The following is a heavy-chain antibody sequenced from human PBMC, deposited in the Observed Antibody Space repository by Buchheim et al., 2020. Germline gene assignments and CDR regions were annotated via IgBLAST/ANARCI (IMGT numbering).Heavy chain of an antibody. V-gene: IGHV3-23*01. CDR1: GFTFRDYA. Sequence: EVQLLESGGGLVQPGGSLRLSCAASGFTFRDYAMNWVRQAPGKGLDWVSLISASGGKTYSTDSVKGRFTISRDNSKNTLYLQMNSLRAEDTAVYYGAKDIEISFWGRGTL. D-gene: IGHD3-16*02. CDR2: ISASGGKT. J-gene: IGHJ4*02. CDR3: AKDIEISF.